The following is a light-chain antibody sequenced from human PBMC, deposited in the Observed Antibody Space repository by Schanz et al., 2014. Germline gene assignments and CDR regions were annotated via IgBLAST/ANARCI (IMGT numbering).Light chain of an antibody. J-gene: IGLJ1*01. CDR3: SSYGGNLGV. CDR2: DVN. Sequence: QSVLTQSPSASGSPGQSVTISCTGTSSDVGGYNYVSWYQQHPGKAPKLMIFDVNQRPSGVPDRFSGSKSGNTASLTVSGLQAEDEADYYCSSYGGNLGVFGTGTKLTVL. CDR1: SSDVGGYNY. V-gene: IGLV2-8*01.